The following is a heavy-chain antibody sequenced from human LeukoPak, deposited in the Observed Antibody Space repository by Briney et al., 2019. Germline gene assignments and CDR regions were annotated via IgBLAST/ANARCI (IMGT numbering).Heavy chain of an antibody. Sequence: GGSLRLSCAASGFTFSSYWMHWVRQAPGKGLGWVSRINSDGSSTSYADSVKDRFTISRDNAKNTLYLQMNSLRAEDTAVYYCAREGGYSGSLLDYWGQGTLVTVSS. CDR2: INSDGSST. J-gene: IGHJ4*02. CDR3: AREGGYSGSLLDY. CDR1: GFTFSSYW. V-gene: IGHV3-74*01. D-gene: IGHD6-13*01.